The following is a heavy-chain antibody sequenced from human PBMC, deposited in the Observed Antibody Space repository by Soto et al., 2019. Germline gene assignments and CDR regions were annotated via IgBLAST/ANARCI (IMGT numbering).Heavy chain of an antibody. J-gene: IGHJ6*02. CDR1: GFTFSSYA. CDR2: ISYDGSNK. CDR3: ARDQRDYYGSGLLDV. Sequence: GGCLRLSCAASGFTFSSYAMHWVRQAPGKGREWVAVISYDGSNKYYADSVKGRFTISRDNSKNTLYLQMNSLRAEDTAVYYCARDQRDYYGSGLLDVWGQGTTVTVSS. D-gene: IGHD3-10*01. V-gene: IGHV3-30-3*01.